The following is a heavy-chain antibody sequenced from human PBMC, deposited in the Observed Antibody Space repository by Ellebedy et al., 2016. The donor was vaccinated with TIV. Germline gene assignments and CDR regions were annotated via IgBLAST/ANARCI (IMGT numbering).Heavy chain of an antibody. CDR2: INKDGSEK. CDR1: GFTLSFYW. D-gene: IGHD3-10*01. V-gene: IGHV3-7*03. CDR3: ASPPGVVAL. J-gene: IGHJ4*02. Sequence: PGGFLRLSCAASGFTLSFYWMSWVPQAPGKGLEWVANINKDGSEKLYVDSVKGRFTISRDNAKNSLYLQMNSLRAEDTAVYYCASPPGVVALWGQGTLVTVSS.